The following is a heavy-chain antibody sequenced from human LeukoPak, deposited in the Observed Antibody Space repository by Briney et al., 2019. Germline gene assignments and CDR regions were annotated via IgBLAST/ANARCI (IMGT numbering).Heavy chain of an antibody. CDR1: GFTFDDYG. D-gene: IGHD3-3*01. CDR2: INWYGGST. Sequence: GGSLRLSCAASGFTFDDYGMSWVRQAPGKGLEWVSGINWYGGSTSYADSVKGRFTISRDNAKNSLYLQMNSLTAEDTALYYCARDTRPFWSGYYTWVPDAFDIWGQGTMVAVSS. J-gene: IGHJ3*02. CDR3: ARDTRPFWSGYYTWVPDAFDI. V-gene: IGHV3-20*04.